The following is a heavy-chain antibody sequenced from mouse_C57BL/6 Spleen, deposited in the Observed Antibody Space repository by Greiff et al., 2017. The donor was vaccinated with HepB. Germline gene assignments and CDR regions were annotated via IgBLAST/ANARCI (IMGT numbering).Heavy chain of an antibody. Sequence: EVQVVESGGGLVKPGGSLKLYCAASGFTFSSYAMSWVRQTPEKRLEWVATISDGGSYNYYPDNVQGRCNISRENANNNLYLQMSHLKSEDTAMYYCARDKGTGDYAKDYWGQGTSVTVSS. CDR3: ARDKGTGDYAKDY. J-gene: IGHJ4*01. V-gene: IGHV5-4*01. CDR2: ISDGGSYN. CDR1: GFTFSSYA. D-gene: IGHD4-1*01.